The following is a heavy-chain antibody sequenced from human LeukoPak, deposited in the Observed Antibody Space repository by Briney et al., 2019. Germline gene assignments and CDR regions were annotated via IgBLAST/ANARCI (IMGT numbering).Heavy chain of an antibody. V-gene: IGHV4-39*07. D-gene: IGHD3-22*01. J-gene: IGHJ4*02. CDR2: IYYSGST. CDR3: ARELFSGYFQYYFDY. Sequence: SETLSLTCTVSGGSISSSSYYWGWIRQPPGKGLEWIGSIYYSGSTYYNPSLKSRVTISVDTSKNQFSLKLSSVTAADTAVYYCARELFSGYFQYYFDYWGQGTLVTVSS. CDR1: GGSISSSSYY.